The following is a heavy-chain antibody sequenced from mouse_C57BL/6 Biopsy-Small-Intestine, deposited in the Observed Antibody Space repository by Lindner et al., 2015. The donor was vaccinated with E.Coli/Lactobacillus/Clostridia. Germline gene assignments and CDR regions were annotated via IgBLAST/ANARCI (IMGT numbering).Heavy chain of an antibody. D-gene: IGHD3-2*02. CDR3: ARSEGSSGFFDY. CDR1: GYSFTGYY. Sequence: VQLQESGPELVKPGASVKISCKASGYSFTGYYMHWVKQSHGNILDWIGYISPNNGISSYNQRFKGKATLTIDKSSTTAYMELRSLTSEDSAVYFCARSEGSSGFFDYWGQGTTLTVSS. J-gene: IGHJ2*01. CDR2: ISPNNGIS. V-gene: IGHV1-31*01.